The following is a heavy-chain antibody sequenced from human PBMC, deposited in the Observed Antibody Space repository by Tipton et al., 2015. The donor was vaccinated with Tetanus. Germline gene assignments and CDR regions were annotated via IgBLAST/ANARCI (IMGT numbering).Heavy chain of an antibody. D-gene: IGHD4-17*01. Sequence: SLRLSCEASGFVFTTYSMNWFRRAPGRRLEWVASVSSGSTYTKFPDSLRGRFTISRDNANNLLYLQMSSLRREDTAVYYCASSTVTRWGPGTLVTVSS. CDR2: VSSGSTYT. CDR1: GFVFTTYS. CDR3: ASSTVTR. V-gene: IGHV3-21*06. J-gene: IGHJ1*01.